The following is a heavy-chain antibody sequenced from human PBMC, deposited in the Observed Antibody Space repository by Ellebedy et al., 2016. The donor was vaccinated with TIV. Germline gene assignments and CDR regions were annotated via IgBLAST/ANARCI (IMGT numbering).Heavy chain of an antibody. D-gene: IGHD3-3*01. CDR1: GGSISSSSYY. CDR2: IYYSGST. Sequence: MPSETLSLTCTVSGGSISSSSYYWGWIRQPPGKGLEWIGSIYYSGSTYYNSSLKSRVTISVDTSKNQFSLKLSSVTAADTAVYYCARHEGVGRSAFDIWGQGTMVTVSS. J-gene: IGHJ3*02. V-gene: IGHV4-39*01. CDR3: ARHEGVGRSAFDI.